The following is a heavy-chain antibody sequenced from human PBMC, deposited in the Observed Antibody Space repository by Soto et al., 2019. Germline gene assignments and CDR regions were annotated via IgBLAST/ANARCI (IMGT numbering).Heavy chain of an antibody. CDR2: IWYDGSNK. V-gene: IGHV3-33*01. CDR1: GFTFSSYG. D-gene: IGHD6-19*01. CDR3: ASDGSYMGSGWYLDY. Sequence: GGSLRLSCAASGFTFSSYGMHWVRQAPGKGLEWVAVIWYDGSNKYYADSVRGRFTISRDNSKNTLYLQMNSLRAEDTAVYYCASDGSYMGSGWYLDYWGQGTLVTVSS. J-gene: IGHJ4*02.